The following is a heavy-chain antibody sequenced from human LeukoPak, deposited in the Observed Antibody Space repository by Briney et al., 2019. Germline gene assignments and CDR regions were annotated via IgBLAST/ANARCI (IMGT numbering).Heavy chain of an antibody. D-gene: IGHD2-2*01. J-gene: IGHJ4*02. Sequence: PSETLSLTRTVSGGSISSGGYYWSWIRQHPGKGLEWIGYIYYSGSTYYNPSLKSRVTISVDTSKNQFSLKLSSVTAADTAVYYCARGYCSSTSCPVGYWGQGTLVTVSS. V-gene: IGHV4-31*03. CDR3: ARGYCSSTSCPVGY. CDR2: IYYSGST. CDR1: GGSISSGGYY.